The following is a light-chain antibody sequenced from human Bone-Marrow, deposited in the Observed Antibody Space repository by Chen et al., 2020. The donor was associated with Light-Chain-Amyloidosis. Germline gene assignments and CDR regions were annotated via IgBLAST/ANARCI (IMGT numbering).Light chain of an antibody. CDR3: QQRSNWPIT. Sequence: EILLAQSPATLSLSPGGRATLSCRASQSVSSYLAWYQQKPGQAPRLLIYDASNRATGIPPRFSGSGSGTDFTLTISSLEPEDFAVYYCQQRSNWPITFGQGTRLEIK. V-gene: IGKV3-11*01. CDR2: DAS. CDR1: QSVSSY. J-gene: IGKJ5*01.